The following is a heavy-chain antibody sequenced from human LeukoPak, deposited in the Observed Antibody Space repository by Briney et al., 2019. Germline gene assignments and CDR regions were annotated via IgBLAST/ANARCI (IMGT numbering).Heavy chain of an antibody. V-gene: IGHV4-30-2*01. CDR3: ARTRDFWSAYFDY. CDR1: GVSITSDTYY. J-gene: IGHJ4*02. D-gene: IGHD3-3*01. Sequence: PSETLSLTCAVSGVSITSDTYYWSWIRQPPGKGLEWIGYILHSGSTYHNPSLKSRVTIFVDTSKNQFSLKLSSVTAADTAVYFCARTRDFWSAYFDYWGQGILVTVSS. CDR2: ILHSGST.